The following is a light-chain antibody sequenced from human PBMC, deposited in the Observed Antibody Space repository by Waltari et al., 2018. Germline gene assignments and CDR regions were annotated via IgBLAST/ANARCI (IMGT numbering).Light chain of an antibody. Sequence: SYVLTHPPSVSVAPGKTARISCAGQNIRDQTVYGYQQKPGQAPSVVIHDSTVRPSGIPDRFSGSDPATLTIARVEAGDEADYYCQVWDDTRDQPVFGGGTRLTVL. CDR1: NIRDQT. V-gene: IGLV3-21*03. CDR2: DST. CDR3: QVWDDTRDQPV. J-gene: IGLJ2*01.